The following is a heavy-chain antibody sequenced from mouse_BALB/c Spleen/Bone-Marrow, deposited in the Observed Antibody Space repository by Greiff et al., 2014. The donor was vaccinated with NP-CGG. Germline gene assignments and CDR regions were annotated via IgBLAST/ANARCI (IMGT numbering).Heavy chain of an antibody. CDR1: GYTFTSYY. Sequence: VQLQQSGAELVKPEASVKLSCKASGYTFTSYYMYWVKQRPGQGLEWIGEINPNNDGTNFNEKFKSKATLTVDRSSSTAYMQLSSLTSEDSAVYYCARAAYDPYAMDYWGQGTSVTVSS. V-gene: IGHV1S81*02. CDR3: ARAAYDPYAMDY. J-gene: IGHJ4*01. D-gene: IGHD2-3*01. CDR2: INPNNDGT.